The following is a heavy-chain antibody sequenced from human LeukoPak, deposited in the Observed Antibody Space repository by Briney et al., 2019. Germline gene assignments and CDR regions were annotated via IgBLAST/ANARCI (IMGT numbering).Heavy chain of an antibody. CDR1: GYSISSGYY. CDR2: IYSSGST. D-gene: IGHD6-13*01. V-gene: IGHV4-38-2*02. CDR3: ARESIAAAEDY. J-gene: IGHJ4*02. Sequence: SETLSLTCTVSGYSISSGYYWGWIRQPPGKRLEWIGSIYSSGSTYYNPTLKSRVTISVDTSKNQFSLKLSSVTAADTAVYYCARESIAAAEDYWGQGTLVTVSS.